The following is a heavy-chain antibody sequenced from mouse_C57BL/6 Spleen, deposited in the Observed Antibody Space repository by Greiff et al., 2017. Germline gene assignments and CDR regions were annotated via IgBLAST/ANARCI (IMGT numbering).Heavy chain of an antibody. CDR2: ISDGGSYT. CDR1: GFTFRSYA. V-gene: IGHV5-4*01. CDR3: ARDYDGHYYARDY. J-gene: IGHJ4*01. D-gene: IGHD2-3*01. Sequence: EVQLQESGGGLVKPGGSLKLSCAASGFTFRSYAMSWVRQTPEKRLEWVATISDGGSYTYYPDNVKGRFTISRDNAKNNLYLQMSHLKSEDTAMYDCARDYDGHYYARDYWGQGTSVTGSS.